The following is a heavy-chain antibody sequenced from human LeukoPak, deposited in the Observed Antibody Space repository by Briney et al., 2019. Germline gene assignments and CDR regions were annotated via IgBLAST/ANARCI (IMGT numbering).Heavy chain of an antibody. CDR2: ISYDGSNK. CDR3: ARLSSTVVQRGAFDI. D-gene: IGHD4-23*01. Sequence: GGSLRLSCAASGFTFSSYAMHWVRQAPGKGLEWVAVISYDGSNKYYADSVKGRFTISRDNSKNTLYLQMNSLRAEDTAVYYCARLSSTVVQRGAFDIWGQGTMVTVSS. V-gene: IGHV3-30-3*01. CDR1: GFTFSSYA. J-gene: IGHJ3*02.